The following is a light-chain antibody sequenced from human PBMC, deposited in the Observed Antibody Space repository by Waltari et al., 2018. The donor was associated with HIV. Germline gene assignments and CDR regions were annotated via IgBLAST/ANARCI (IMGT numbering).Light chain of an antibody. CDR3: MQGTHWPPT. V-gene: IGKV2-30*01. Sequence: VVMTQSPPSLSVTLGRPASIPCRSTLSLVSSNRDTCLKWFQQRPGQCAGRLTTKVSNRDSGVPDRVSGSGSATNFTLKITRVEADDVGVYYCMQGTHWPPTLGQGTRLEL. J-gene: IGKJ5*01. CDR2: KVS. CDR1: LSLVSSNRDTC.